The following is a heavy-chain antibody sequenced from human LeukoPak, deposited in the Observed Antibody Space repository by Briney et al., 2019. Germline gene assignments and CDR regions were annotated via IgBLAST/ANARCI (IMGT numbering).Heavy chain of an antibody. Sequence: GALRLSCAASGFGFSNYWMSWVRQAPGKGLEWVAYIKVDGTDEYYLDSVEGRFTISRDNAKNSLYLQMNRLRAEDTAVYCCTTIGGLGTDDYWGQGTLVTVSS. CDR2: IKVDGTDE. CDR3: TTIGGLGTDDY. V-gene: IGHV3-7*01. J-gene: IGHJ4*02. D-gene: IGHD7-27*01. CDR1: GFGFSNYW.